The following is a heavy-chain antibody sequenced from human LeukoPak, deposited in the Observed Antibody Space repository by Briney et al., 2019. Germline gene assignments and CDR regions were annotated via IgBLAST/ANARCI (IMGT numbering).Heavy chain of an antibody. CDR3: ARALQVGATELDY. D-gene: IGHD1-26*01. Sequence: GGSLRLSCAASGFTFSSYAMSWVRQAPGKGLEYVSAISSNGGSTYYANSVKGRFTISRDNSKNTLYLQMGSLRAEDMAVYYCARALQVGATELDYWGQGTLVTVSS. V-gene: IGHV3-64*01. J-gene: IGHJ4*02. CDR2: ISSNGGST. CDR1: GFTFSSYA.